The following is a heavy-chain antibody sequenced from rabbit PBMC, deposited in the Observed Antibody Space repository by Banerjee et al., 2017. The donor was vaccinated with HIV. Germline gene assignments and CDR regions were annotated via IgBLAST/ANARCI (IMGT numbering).Heavy chain of an antibody. CDR1: EFDLSSNV. CDR3: ARDLAGVIGWNFNL. Sequence: QSLEESGGGLVQPGGSLTLTCKASEFDLSSNVMCWVRQAPGKGLEWIGCIHTSSGSTWYASWAKGRFTISKSTSLNTVDLKMTSLTAADTATYFCARDLAGVIGWNFNLWGPGTLVTVS. D-gene: IGHD4-1*01. CDR2: IHTSSGST. J-gene: IGHJ4*01. V-gene: IGHV1S43*01.